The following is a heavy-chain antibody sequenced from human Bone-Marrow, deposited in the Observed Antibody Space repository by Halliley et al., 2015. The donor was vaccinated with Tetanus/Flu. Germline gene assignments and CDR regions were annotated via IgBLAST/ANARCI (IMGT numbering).Heavy chain of an antibody. V-gene: IGHV1-69*06. CDR2: LIPIFRTP. CDR1: GGLFSSYG. Sequence: QLVQSGAEVKQPGSSVKVSCKVSGGLFSSYGVNWVRQAPGGGFEWLGGLIPIFRTPVYAHKFQGRVTITADTSTSTGYMELNSLRSDDTALYFCARGSGYCNGDNCPQGYYAMGVWGQGTTVTVS. CDR3: ARGSGYCNGDNCPQGYYAMGV. J-gene: IGHJ6*02. D-gene: IGHD2-15*01.